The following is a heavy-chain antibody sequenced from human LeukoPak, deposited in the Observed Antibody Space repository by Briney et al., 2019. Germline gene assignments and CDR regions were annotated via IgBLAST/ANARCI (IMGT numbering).Heavy chain of an antibody. CDR2: ISGSGGST. CDR3: VNVVVTAYNWFDP. V-gene: IGHV3-23*01. CDR1: GFTFSSYG. Sequence: PGGSLRLSCAASGFTFSSYGMSWVRQAPGKGLEWVSAISGSGGSTYYADSVKGRFTISRDNSKNTLYLQMNSLRAEDTAVYYCVNVVVTAYNWFDPWGQGTLVTVSS. D-gene: IGHD2-21*02. J-gene: IGHJ5*02.